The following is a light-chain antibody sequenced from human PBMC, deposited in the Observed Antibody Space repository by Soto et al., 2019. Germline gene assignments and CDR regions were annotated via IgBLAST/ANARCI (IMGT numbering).Light chain of an antibody. V-gene: IGKV1-5*01. CDR1: QSISRW. CDR3: QQYNSYWT. CDR2: DAS. Sequence: DIQMTQSPSTLSASIGARVTITCRASQSISRWLAWYQQKPGKAPKLLIFDASNLKSGVPSRFSGSASGTEFALTISALQPDDFATYYCQQYNSYWTFGQGTKVDIK. J-gene: IGKJ1*01.